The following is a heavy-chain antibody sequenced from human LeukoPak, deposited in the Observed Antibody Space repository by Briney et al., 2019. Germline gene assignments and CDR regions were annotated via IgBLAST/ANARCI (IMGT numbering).Heavy chain of an antibody. Sequence: SETLSLTCTVSGGSISSSSYYWGWIRQPPGKGLEWIGSIYYSGSTYYNPSLKSRVTISVDTSKNQFSLKLSSVTAADTAVYYCARVGYCYGLDYWGQGTLVTVSS. CDR2: IYYSGST. J-gene: IGHJ4*02. D-gene: IGHD5-18*01. CDR3: ARVGYCYGLDY. V-gene: IGHV4-39*07. CDR1: GGSISSSSYY.